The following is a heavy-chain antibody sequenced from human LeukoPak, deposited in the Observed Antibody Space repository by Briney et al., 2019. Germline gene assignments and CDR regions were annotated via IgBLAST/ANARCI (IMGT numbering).Heavy chain of an antibody. J-gene: IGHJ3*02. CDR3: AREEGADYDFWSGYSQGNAFDI. D-gene: IGHD3-3*01. V-gene: IGHV3-74*01. CDR2: INSDGSST. CDR1: GFTFSSYW. Sequence: PGGSLRLSCAASGFTFSSYWMHWVRQAPGKGLVWVSRINSDGSSTSYADSVKGRFTISRDNAKNTLYLQMNSLRAEDTAVYYCAREEGADYDFWSGYSQGNAFDIWGQGTMVTVSS.